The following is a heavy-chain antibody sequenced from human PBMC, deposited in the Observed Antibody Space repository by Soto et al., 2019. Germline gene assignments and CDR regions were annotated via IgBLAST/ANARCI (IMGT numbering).Heavy chain of an antibody. CDR2: ISGSGGST. V-gene: IGHV3-23*01. D-gene: IGHD3-16*01. CDR1: GFTFSSYA. CDR3: AKGRLDGYLGEFLNWFDP. J-gene: IGHJ5*02. Sequence: GGSLRLSCAASGFTFSSYAMSWVRQAPGKGLEWVSAISGSGGSTYYADSVKGRFTISRDNSKNTLYLQMNSLRAEDTAVYYCAKGRLDGYLGEFLNWFDPWGQGTLVTVSS.